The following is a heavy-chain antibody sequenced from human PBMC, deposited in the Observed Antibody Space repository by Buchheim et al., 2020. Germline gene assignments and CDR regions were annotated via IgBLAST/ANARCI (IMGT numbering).Heavy chain of an antibody. CDR1: GYTFTSYD. CDR3: ARGGIVVVPADSTEPDGGMDV. Sequence: QVQLVQSGAEVKKPGASVKVSCKASGYTFTSYDINWVRQATGQGLEWMGWMNPNSGNTGYAQKFQGRVTMTRNTSISTAYMGLSKLRSEDTAVYYCARGGIVVVPADSTEPDGGMDVWGQGTT. CDR2: MNPNSGNT. V-gene: IGHV1-8*01. J-gene: IGHJ6*02. D-gene: IGHD2-2*01.